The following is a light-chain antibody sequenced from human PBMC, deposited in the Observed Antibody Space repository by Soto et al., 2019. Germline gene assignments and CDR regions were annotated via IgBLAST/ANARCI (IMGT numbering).Light chain of an antibody. CDR1: QSISSW. V-gene: IGKV1-5*01. CDR3: QQYNRYSIT. J-gene: IGKJ5*01. Sequence: DIQMTQSPSTLSASVGDRVTITCRASQSISSWLAWYQQQPGKAPKIXIYDASSLESGVPSRFSGSGSWTEFTLTISSLQPADFETDDCQQYNRYSITFGQGTRLEI. CDR2: DAS.